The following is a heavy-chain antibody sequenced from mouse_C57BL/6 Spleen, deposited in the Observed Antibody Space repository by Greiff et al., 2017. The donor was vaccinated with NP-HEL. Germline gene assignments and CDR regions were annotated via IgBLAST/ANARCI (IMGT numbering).Heavy chain of an antibody. CDR3: TRKVMFFDY. Sequence: VQLQQSGAELVRPGASVTLSCKASGFTFTDYEMHWVKQTPVHGLEWIGAIDTETGGTAYNQKFKGKAILTADKSSSTAYMELRGLTSEDSAYHYGTRKVMFFDYWGQGTTLTVAA. D-gene: IGHD2-13*01. J-gene: IGHJ2*01. CDR1: GFTFTDYE. V-gene: IGHV1-15*01. CDR2: IDTETGGT.